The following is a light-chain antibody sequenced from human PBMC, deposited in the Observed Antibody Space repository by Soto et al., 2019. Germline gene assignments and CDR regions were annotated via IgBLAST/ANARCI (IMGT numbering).Light chain of an antibody. CDR2: EVS. Sequence: QSALTQPPSASGSPGQSVTISCTGTSSDVGGYNYVSWYQQHPGKAPKLMIYEVSKRPSGVPDRFSGSKSGNTASLTVSGLQAEDEADYYCSSYARSTHVVFGGGTKLTVL. CDR3: SSYARSTHVV. J-gene: IGLJ2*01. V-gene: IGLV2-8*01. CDR1: SSDVGGYNY.